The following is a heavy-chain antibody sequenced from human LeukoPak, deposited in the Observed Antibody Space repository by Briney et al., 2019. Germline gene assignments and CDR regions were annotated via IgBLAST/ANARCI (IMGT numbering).Heavy chain of an antibody. V-gene: IGHV4-34*01. J-gene: IGHJ4*02. CDR2: INHSGST. Sequence: SETLSLTCAVYGGSSSGYYWSWIRQPPGKGLKWIGEINHSGSTNYNPSLKSRVTISVDTSKNQFSLKLSSVTAADTAVYYCARVDYYDSSLGDYWGQGTLVTVSS. CDR1: GGSSSGYY. D-gene: IGHD3-22*01. CDR3: ARVDYYDSSLGDY.